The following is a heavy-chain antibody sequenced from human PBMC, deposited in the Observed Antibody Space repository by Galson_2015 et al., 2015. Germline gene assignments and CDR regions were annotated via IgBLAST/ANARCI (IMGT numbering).Heavy chain of an antibody. J-gene: IGHJ6*02. D-gene: IGHD2-2*01. CDR3: AREDIVVVPAARTPNYYYYYGMDV. Sequence: SLRLSCAASGFTFSSYWMHWVRQAPGKGLVWVSRINSDVRSTNYADSVKGRFTISRDNDKNTLYLQMNSLRAEDTAVYYCAREDIVVVPAARTPNYYYYYGMDVWGQGTTVTVSS. V-gene: IGHV3-74*01. CDR1: GFTFSSYW. CDR2: INSDVRST.